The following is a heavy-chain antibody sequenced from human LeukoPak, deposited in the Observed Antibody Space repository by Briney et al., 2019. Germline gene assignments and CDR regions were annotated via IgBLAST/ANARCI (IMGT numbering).Heavy chain of an antibody. CDR3: AMGSGENWFDP. CDR1: GGTFSSYA. D-gene: IGHD3-10*01. V-gene: IGHV1-69*05. J-gene: IGHJ5*02. Sequence: EPSVKVSCKASGGTFSSYAISWVRQAPGQGLEWMGRIIPIFGTANYAQKFQGRVTITTDESTSTAYMELSSLRSEDTAVYYCAMGSGENWFDPWGQGTLVTVSS. CDR2: IIPIFGTA.